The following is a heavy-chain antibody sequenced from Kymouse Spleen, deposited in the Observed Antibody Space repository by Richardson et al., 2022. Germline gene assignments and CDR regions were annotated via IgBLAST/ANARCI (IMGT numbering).Heavy chain of an antibody. D-gene: IGHD5-18,IGHD5-18*01. CDR2: ISSSSSTI. CDR3: AREEDTAMVRYYYYYYGMDV. V-gene: IGHV3-48*02. CDR1: GFTFSSYS. J-gene: IGHJ6*02. Sequence: EVQLVESGGGLVQPGGSLRLSCAASGFTFSSYSMNWVRQAPGKGLEWVSYISSSSSTIYYADSVKGRFTISRDNAKNSLYLQMNSLRDEDTAVYYCAREEDTAMVRYYYYYYGMDVWGQGTTVTVSS.